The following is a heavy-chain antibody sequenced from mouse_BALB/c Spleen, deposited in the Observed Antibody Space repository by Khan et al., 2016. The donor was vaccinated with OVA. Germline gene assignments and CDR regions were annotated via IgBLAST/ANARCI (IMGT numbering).Heavy chain of an antibody. CDR2: ILAGGST. V-gene: IGHV2-9*02. CDR1: GFSLTSYG. J-gene: IGHJ3*01. CDR3: AGDSAGITY. D-gene: IGHD6-1*01. Sequence: QVQLQQSGPGLVAPSQSLSITCTVSGFSLTSYGVHWVRQPPGKGLEWLGIILAGGSTNNNSALLSSLSNSKDNTKNQVFLKMNNLKTDDTAMYYCAGDSAGITYWGQGTLVTVSA.